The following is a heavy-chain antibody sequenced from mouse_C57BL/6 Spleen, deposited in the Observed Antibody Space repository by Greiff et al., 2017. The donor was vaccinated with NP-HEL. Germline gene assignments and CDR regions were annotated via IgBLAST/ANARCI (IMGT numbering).Heavy chain of an antibody. CDR2: ISYDGSN. V-gene: IGHV3-6*01. CDR1: GYSITSGYY. CDR3: ARYNYGSSYFAY. J-gene: IGHJ3*01. D-gene: IGHD1-1*01. Sequence: EVHLVESGPGLVKPSQSLSLTCSVTGYSITSGYYWNWIRQFPGNKLEWMGYISYDGSNNYNPSLKNRISITRDTSKNQFFLKLNSVTTEDTATYYCARYNYGSSYFAYWGQGTLVTVSA.